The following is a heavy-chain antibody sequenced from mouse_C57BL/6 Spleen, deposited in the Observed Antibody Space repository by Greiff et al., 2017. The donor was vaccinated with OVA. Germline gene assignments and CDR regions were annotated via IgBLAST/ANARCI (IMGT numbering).Heavy chain of an antibody. J-gene: IGHJ2*01. CDR2: IYPGDGDT. V-gene: IGHV1-82*01. CDR3: ARRGDLLNDFDY. CDR1: GYAFSSSW. Sequence: QVQLKQSGPELVKPGASVKISCKASGYAFSSSWMNWVKQRPGKGLEWIGRIYPGDGDTNYNGKFKGKATLTADKSSSTAYMQLSSLTSEDSAVYFCARRGDLLNDFDYWGQGTTLTVSS. D-gene: IGHD2-1*01.